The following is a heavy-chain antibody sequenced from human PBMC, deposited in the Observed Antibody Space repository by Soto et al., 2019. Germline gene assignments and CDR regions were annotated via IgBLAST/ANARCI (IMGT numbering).Heavy chain of an antibody. CDR3: AKDEVGAVYYYYYGMDV. J-gene: IGHJ6*02. Sequence: EVRLLESGGGLVQPGGSLRLSCAASGFTFSSYAMSWVRQARGKGLEWVSAISGSGGSTYYADSVKGRFTISRDNSKNTLYLQMNSLRAEDTAVYYCAKDEVGAVYYYYYGMDVWGQGTTVTVSS. CDR2: ISGSGGST. CDR1: GFTFSSYA. V-gene: IGHV3-23*01. D-gene: IGHD1-26*01.